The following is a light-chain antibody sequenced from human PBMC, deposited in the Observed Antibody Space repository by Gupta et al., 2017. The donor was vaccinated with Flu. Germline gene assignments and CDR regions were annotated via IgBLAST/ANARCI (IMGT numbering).Light chain of an antibody. CDR1: NSNIGTNY. CDR3: AAWDDSLSGHWV. V-gene: IGLV1-47*01. Sequence: QSVLTQPPSASGTPGQRVTISCSGSNSNIGTNYVYWYQQVPGTAPKLLIYRNDRWPSGVPDRFSASKSGTSASLAISGLRSEDEADYYCAAWDDSLSGHWVFGGGTKLTVL. J-gene: IGLJ3*02. CDR2: RND.